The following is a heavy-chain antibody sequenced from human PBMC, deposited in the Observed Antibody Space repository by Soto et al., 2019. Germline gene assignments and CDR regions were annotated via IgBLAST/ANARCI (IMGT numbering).Heavy chain of an antibody. CDR1: GGSISSYY. V-gene: IGHV4-59*08. CDR2: IYYSGST. J-gene: IGHJ4*02. CDR3: ARHEYSGSYYFDY. Sequence: SETLSLTCTVSGGSISSYYWSWIRQPPGKGLEWIGYIYYSGSTNYNPSLKSRVTISVDTPKNQFSLKLSSVTAADTAVYYCARHEYSGSYYFDYWGQGTLVTVSS. D-gene: IGHD1-26*01.